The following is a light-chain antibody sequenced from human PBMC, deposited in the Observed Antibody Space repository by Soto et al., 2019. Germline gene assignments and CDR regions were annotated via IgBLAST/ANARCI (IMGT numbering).Light chain of an antibody. Sequence: EIVLTQSPGTLSLSPGERATLSCRASQSVSSSYLAWYQQKPGQAPRLLIYGAFSRATGIPDRFSGSGSGTDFTLTISRLEPEDFAVYYCQQYGSSFGTFGQGTKVEIK. J-gene: IGKJ1*01. V-gene: IGKV3-20*01. CDR3: QQYGSSFGT. CDR2: GAF. CDR1: QSVSSSY.